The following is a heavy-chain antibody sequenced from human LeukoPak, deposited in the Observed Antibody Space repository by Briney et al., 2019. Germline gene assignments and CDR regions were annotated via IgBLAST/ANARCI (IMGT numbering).Heavy chain of an antibody. J-gene: IGHJ4*02. D-gene: IGHD3-3*01. Sequence: GGSLRLSCAASGFTFNNYGMNWVRQAPGKGLEWVSSITDSGSSTYYADSVKGRFTISRDNSKNTLSLQMDSLRAEDTAVYYCARAVDGTIFDFDYWGQGTLVTVSS. CDR1: GFTFNNYG. CDR2: ITDSGSST. V-gene: IGHV3-23*01. CDR3: ARAVDGTIFDFDY.